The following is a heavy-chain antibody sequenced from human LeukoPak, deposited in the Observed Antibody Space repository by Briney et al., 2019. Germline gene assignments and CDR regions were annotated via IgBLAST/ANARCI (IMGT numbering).Heavy chain of an antibody. CDR2: INSSVSTI. D-gene: IGHD2-2*01. V-gene: IGHV3-11*01. J-gene: IGHJ4*02. CDR1: GFTFGDYY. CDR3: ARHDGYCTSTTCYGSYFDY. Sequence: GGSLRLSCTASGFTFGDYYMSWIRQPPGKGLEWLSYINSSVSTIYYAGSVKGRFTISRDNAKNSLYLQMNSLRAEDTAVYYCARHDGYCTSTTCYGSYFDYWGQGTLVTVSS.